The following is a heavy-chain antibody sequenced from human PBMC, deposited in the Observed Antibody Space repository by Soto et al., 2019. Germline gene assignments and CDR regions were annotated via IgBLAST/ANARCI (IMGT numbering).Heavy chain of an antibody. CDR2: INHSGST. CDR3: ARGVFGLFRT. J-gene: IGHJ5*02. V-gene: IGHV4-34*01. CDR1: GGSFSGYY. D-gene: IGHD3-22*01. Sequence: SETLSLTCAVYGGSFSGYYWSWIRQPPGKGLEWIGEINHSGSTNYNPSLKSRVTISVDTSKDQFSLKLSSVTAADTAVYYCARGVFGLFRTWGQGTLVTVSS.